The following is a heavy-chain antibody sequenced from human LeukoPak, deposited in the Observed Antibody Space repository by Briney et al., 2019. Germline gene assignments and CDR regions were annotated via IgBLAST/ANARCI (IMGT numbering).Heavy chain of an antibody. CDR3: ARATRYDSSGYYEKAFDY. CDR1: GGSISSSSYY. V-gene: IGHV4-39*07. D-gene: IGHD3-22*01. J-gene: IGHJ4*02. CDR2: IYYSGST. Sequence: SETLSLTCTVSGGSISSSSYYWGWIRQPPGKGLEWIGSIYYSGSTYYNPSLKSRVTISVDMSKNQFSLKLSSVTAADTAVYYCARATRYDSSGYYEKAFDYWGQGTLVTVSS.